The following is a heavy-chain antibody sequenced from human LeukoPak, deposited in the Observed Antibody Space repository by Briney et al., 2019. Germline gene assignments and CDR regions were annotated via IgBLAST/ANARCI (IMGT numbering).Heavy chain of an antibody. Sequence: PSETLSLTCTVSGGSISSYYWSWIRQPPGKGLEWIGYIYYSGSTNYNPSLKSRVTISVDTSKNQFSLKLSSVTAADTAVYYCARGLSGYSGYSHYYYYYMDVWGKGTTVTVSS. CDR3: ARGLSGYSGYSHYYYYYMDV. D-gene: IGHD5-12*01. CDR2: IYYSGST. V-gene: IGHV4-59*12. J-gene: IGHJ6*03. CDR1: GGSISSYY.